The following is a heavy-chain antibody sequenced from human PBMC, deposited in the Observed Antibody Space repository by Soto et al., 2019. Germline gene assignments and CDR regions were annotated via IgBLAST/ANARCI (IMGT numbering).Heavy chain of an antibody. CDR2: INDRSNYI. D-gene: IGHD3-3*02. CDR1: GFSFSKYS. V-gene: IGHV3-21*01. CDR3: ARAPHAPGNIFGVANLDY. Sequence: GGSLRLSCAASGFSFSKYSMNLVRQAPGKGLEWVSSINDRSNYIYYADSVKGRFTISRDNAKKSLYLQMDSLRAEDTAVYYCARAPHAPGNIFGVANLDYWGQGALVTVSS. J-gene: IGHJ4*02.